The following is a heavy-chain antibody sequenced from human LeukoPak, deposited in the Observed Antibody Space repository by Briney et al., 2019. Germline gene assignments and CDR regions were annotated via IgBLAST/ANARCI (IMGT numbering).Heavy chain of an antibody. V-gene: IGHV3-48*03. CDR3: ARTTGYSSSWGAAFDI. Sequence: PGGSLRLSCAASGFTFSSYEMNWVRQAPGKGLEWVSYISSSGSTIYYADSVKGRFTISRDNAKNSLYLQMNSLRAEDTAVYYCARTTGYSSSWGAAFDIWGQGTMVTVSS. J-gene: IGHJ3*02. D-gene: IGHD6-13*01. CDR2: ISSSGSTI. CDR1: GFTFSSYE.